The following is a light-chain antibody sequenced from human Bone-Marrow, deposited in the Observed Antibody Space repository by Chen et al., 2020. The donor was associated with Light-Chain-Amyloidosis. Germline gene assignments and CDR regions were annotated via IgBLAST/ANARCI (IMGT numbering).Light chain of an antibody. CDR3: QQYGTSPLT. Sequence: EIVLTQSPGTLSLSAWEGANLSCRASQTISSNYLTWYQQKFGQAPRLLIYGSSSRATGIPDRFTGSGSGTDFTLTINRLEPEDFAMYYCQQYGTSPLTFGGGTKVEIK. CDR1: QTISSNY. J-gene: IGKJ4*01. CDR2: GSS. V-gene: IGKV3-20*01.